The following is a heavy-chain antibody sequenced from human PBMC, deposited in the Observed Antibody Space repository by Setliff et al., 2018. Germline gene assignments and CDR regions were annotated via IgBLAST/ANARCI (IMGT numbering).Heavy chain of an antibody. CDR1: GYSFTSHY. V-gene: IGHV1-46*01. CDR3: ARAGLAAAGRKGVFDH. J-gene: IGHJ4*02. CDR2: INPGGLSS. D-gene: IGHD6-25*01. Sequence: GASVKVSCKTSGYSFTSHYMHWVRQAPGQGLEWMGIINPGGLSSSSTQKFEGRVTMTRDTSTSTVYMELNSLTSDDTAVYYCARAGLAAAGRKGVFDHWGQVTLVTVSS.